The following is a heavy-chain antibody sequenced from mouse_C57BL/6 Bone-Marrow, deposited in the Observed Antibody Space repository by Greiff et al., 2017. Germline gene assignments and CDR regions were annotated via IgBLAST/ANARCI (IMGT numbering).Heavy chain of an antibody. D-gene: IGHD2-2*01. CDR2: SRNKANDYTT. J-gene: IGHJ4*01. Sequence: EVKLMESGGGLVQSGRSLRLSCATSGFTFSDFYMEWVRQAPGKGLEWIAASRNKANDYTTEYSASVKGRFIVSRDTSQSILYLRMNALRAEDTAIYYCARDAGYYWGQGTSVTVSS. CDR1: GFTFSDFY. CDR3: ARDAGYY. V-gene: IGHV7-1*01.